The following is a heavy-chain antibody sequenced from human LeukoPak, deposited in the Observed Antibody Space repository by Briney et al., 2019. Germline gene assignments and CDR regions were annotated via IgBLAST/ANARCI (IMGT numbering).Heavy chain of an antibody. V-gene: IGHV3-23*01. Sequence: GGSLRLSCAASGFTFSSYAMSWVRQAPGKGLEWVSAISGSGGSTYYADSVKGRFTISRDNSKNTLYLQMNSLRAEDTAVYYCVKDRGAMVMGVGDYWGQGTLVTVSS. CDR1: GFTFSSYA. J-gene: IGHJ4*02. CDR3: VKDRGAMVMGVGDY. CDR2: ISGSGGST. D-gene: IGHD5-18*01.